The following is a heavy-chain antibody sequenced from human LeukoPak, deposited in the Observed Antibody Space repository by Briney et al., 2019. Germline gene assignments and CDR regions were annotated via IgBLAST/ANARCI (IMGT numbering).Heavy chain of an antibody. CDR1: GYTFTSYG. CDR3: AREGYNWNDVRGFDP. D-gene: IGHD1-1*01. V-gene: IGHV1-8*02. Sequence: ASVKVSCKASGYTFTSYGINWVRQATGQGLEWMGWMNPNSGNTGYAQKFQGRVTMTRNTSISTAYMELSSLRSEDTAVYYCAREGYNWNDVRGFDPWGQGTLVTVSS. CDR2: MNPNSGNT. J-gene: IGHJ5*02.